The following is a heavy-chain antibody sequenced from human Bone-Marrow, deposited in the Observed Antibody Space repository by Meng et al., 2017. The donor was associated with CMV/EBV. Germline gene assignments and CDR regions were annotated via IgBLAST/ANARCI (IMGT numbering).Heavy chain of an antibody. Sequence: GGSLRLSCAASGFTLSGSTVHWVRQASGKGLERVGRMRNKVANYATAYSASVKGRFTITRDDSKNTAYLQMNSLKTDDSALYYCNRWVSGAAANFDFWGQGTLVTVSS. J-gene: IGHJ4*02. CDR1: GFTLSGST. CDR3: NRWVSGAAANFDF. CDR2: MRNKVANYAT. D-gene: IGHD6-25*01. V-gene: IGHV3-73*01.